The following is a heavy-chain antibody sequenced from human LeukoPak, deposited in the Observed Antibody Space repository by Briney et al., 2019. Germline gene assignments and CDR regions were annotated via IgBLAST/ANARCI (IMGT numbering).Heavy chain of an antibody. V-gene: IGHV3-7*04. D-gene: IGHD7-27*01. CDR3: SGDPGDY. CDR1: GFTFDSYA. J-gene: IGHJ4*02. Sequence: PGGSLRLSCAASGFTFDSYALHWVRQAPGKGLEWVANINQDGSETYYVDSVEGRFTISRDNAKNSLFLQMSSLRAEDTAVYFCSGDPGDYWGQGTLVTVSS. CDR2: INQDGSET.